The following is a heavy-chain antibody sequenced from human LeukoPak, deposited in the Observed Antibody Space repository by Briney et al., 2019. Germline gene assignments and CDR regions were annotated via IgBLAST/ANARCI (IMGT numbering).Heavy chain of an antibody. CDR3: ARARRWLPLDY. V-gene: IGHV4-4*07. CDR2: IYTSGST. Sequence: PSETLSLTCTVSGDSISSYYWSWIRQPAGKGLEWIGRIYTSGSTNYNPYLKSRVTISVDTSKNQFSLKVSSVTAADTAVYYCARARRWLPLDYWGQGTLVTVSS. J-gene: IGHJ4*02. CDR1: GDSISSYY. D-gene: IGHD5-24*01.